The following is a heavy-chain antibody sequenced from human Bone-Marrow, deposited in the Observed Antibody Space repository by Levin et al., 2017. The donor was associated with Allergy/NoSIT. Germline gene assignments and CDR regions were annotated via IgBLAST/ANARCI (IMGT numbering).Heavy chain of an antibody. V-gene: IGHV3-66*01. Sequence: GGSLRLSCAASGFTVSSNYMSWVRQAPGKGLEWVSVIYSGGSTYYADSVKGRFTISRDNSKNTLYLQMNSLRAEDTAVYYCAREWINRRDGYNSNWGQGTLVTVSS. CDR2: IYSGGST. CDR3: AREWINRRDGYNSN. D-gene: IGHD5-24*01. J-gene: IGHJ4*02. CDR1: GFTVSSNY.